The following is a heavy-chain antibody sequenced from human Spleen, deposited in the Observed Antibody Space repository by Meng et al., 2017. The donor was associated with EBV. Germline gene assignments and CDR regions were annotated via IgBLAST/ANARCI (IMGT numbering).Heavy chain of an antibody. J-gene: IGHJ4*02. CDR2: INAKNVDT. CDR3: ARDRRIIWFGESHFDN. D-gene: IGHD3-10*01. Sequence: QVRLVQAGGEGRKPGASVRVSCQSSGFSFIDYYFHWVRQAPGQGLEWMGRINAKNVDTKSAQTFQGRLTLTRDTSISTLYMDLSSLRSDDTAIYYCARDRRIIWFGESHFDNWGQGTLVTVSS. V-gene: IGHV1-2*06. CDR1: GFSFIDYY.